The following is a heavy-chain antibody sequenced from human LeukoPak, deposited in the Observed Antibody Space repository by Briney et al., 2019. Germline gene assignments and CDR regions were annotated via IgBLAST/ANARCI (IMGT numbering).Heavy chain of an antibody. Sequence: PGGSLRLSCAASGFTFSSYGMHWVRKAPGKGLEWVAVISYDGSNKYYADSVKGRFTISRDNSKNTLYLQMNSLRAEDTAVYYCAKEEDLYSSGLPAFDYWGQGTLVTVSS. CDR1: GFTFSSYG. J-gene: IGHJ4*02. D-gene: IGHD6-19*01. V-gene: IGHV3-30*18. CDR2: ISYDGSNK. CDR3: AKEEDLYSSGLPAFDY.